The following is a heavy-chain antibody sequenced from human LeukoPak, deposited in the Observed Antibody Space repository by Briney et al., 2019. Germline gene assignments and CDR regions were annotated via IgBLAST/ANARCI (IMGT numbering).Heavy chain of an antibody. Sequence: SETLSLTCTVSGASISTYYWSWIRQPPGKGLEWIGYIYNSGGTNYNPSLKSRVTISVDTSKNQFSLKLSSVTAADTAVYYCARGYYDFWSGYSPPDYWGQGTLVTVSS. D-gene: IGHD3-3*01. CDR1: GASISTYY. V-gene: IGHV4-59*01. J-gene: IGHJ4*02. CDR3: ARGYYDFWSGYSPPDY. CDR2: IYNSGGT.